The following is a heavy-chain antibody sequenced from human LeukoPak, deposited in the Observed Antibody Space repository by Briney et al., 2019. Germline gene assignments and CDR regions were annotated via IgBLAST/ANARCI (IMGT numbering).Heavy chain of an antibody. J-gene: IGHJ5*02. V-gene: IGHV3-48*03. CDR3: ARGHYGDYA. Sequence: PGGSLRLSCAASGFTFSNYAMNRVRQAPGTGLEWISYIYSGGSIIYYVHSVKGPFTISRDNAKNSLHVELNTLRGEDTAVYYCARGHYGDYAWGQGTLVTVSS. D-gene: IGHD4-17*01. CDR2: IYSGGSII. CDR1: GFTFSNYA.